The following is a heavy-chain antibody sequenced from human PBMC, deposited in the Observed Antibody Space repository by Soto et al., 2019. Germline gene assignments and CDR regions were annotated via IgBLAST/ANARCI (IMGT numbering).Heavy chain of an antibody. Sequence: GGSLRLSCAASGFTFSSYGMHWVRQAPGKGLEWVAVIWYDGSNKYYADSVKGRFTISRDNSKNTLYLQMNSLRAEDTAVYYCARDRRYDSSAPDAFDIWGQGTMVTVSS. D-gene: IGHD3-22*01. CDR1: GFTFSSYG. V-gene: IGHV3-33*01. J-gene: IGHJ3*02. CDR2: IWYDGSNK. CDR3: ARDRRYDSSAPDAFDI.